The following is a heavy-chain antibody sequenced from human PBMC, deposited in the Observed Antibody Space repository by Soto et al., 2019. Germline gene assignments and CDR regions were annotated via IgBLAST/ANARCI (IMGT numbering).Heavy chain of an antibody. V-gene: IGHV4-61*01. CDR1: GDSVNNNKWC. Sequence: SETLSLTCTVSGDSVNNNKWCWTWIRQPPGAGLEWIGYIDCSGRTNYTPDFNSRLTMSLDTSRNQFSLQLTSVTAADKAVYFCARVRAFNFYDASGYLAYWGKGALVT. J-gene: IGHJ4*02. CDR3: ARVRAFNFYDASGYLAY. D-gene: IGHD3-22*01. CDR2: IDCSGRT.